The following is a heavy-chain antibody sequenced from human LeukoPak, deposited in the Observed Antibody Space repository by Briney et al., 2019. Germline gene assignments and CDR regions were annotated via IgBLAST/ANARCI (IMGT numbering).Heavy chain of an antibody. CDR2: ISSYSSTI. Sequence: PGGSLRLSCAASGFTFSSYSMNWVRQAPGKGLEWVSYISSYSSTIYYADSVKGRFTISRDNANNSLYLQMNSLRDEDTAVYYCARVGYSNDYFDNWGQGTLVTVSS. D-gene: IGHD5-18*01. CDR1: GFTFSSYS. J-gene: IGHJ4*02. V-gene: IGHV3-48*02. CDR3: ARVGYSNDYFDN.